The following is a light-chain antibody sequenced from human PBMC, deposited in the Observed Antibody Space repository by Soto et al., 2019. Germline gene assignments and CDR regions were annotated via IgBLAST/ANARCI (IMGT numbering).Light chain of an antibody. Sequence: MTQSPSTLSASVGDRVIITCRASRGIGSTLAWYQQKPGQTPRLLIYDTDTRATGVPARFIGSASGTEFTLTITSLQSEDFAIYYCQHYVTWPLTFGGGTRVENK. CDR3: QHYVTWPLT. CDR2: DTD. V-gene: IGKV3-15*01. J-gene: IGKJ4*01. CDR1: RGIGST.